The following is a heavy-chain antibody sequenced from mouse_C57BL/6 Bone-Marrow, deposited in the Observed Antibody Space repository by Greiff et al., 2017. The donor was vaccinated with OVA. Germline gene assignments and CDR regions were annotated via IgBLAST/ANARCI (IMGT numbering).Heavy chain of an antibody. CDR3: ARGVYYGSSLYAMDY. J-gene: IGHJ4*01. D-gene: IGHD1-1*01. CDR2: IYPRSGNT. CDR1: GYTFTSYG. Sequence: VKLMESGAELARPGASVKLSCKASGYTFTSYGISWVKQRTGQGLEWIGEIYPRSGNTYYNEKFKGKATLTADKSSSTAYMELRSLTSEDSAVYFGARGVYYGSSLYAMDYWGQGTSVTVSS. V-gene: IGHV1-81*01.